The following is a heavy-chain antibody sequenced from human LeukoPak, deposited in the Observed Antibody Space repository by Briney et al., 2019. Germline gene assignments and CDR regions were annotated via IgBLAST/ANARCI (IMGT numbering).Heavy chain of an antibody. V-gene: IGHV3-30-3*01. CDR2: ISYDGINK. CDR3: ARDRSIVLMVYGSNWYFDL. Sequence: GRSLRLSCAASGFTFSTYAMHWVRQAPGKGLEWVAVISYDGINKYYADSAKGRFTISRDNSKNTLYLQMNSLRAEDTAVYYCARDRSIVLMVYGSNWYFDLWGRGTLVTVSS. J-gene: IGHJ2*01. CDR1: GFTFSTYA. D-gene: IGHD2-8*01.